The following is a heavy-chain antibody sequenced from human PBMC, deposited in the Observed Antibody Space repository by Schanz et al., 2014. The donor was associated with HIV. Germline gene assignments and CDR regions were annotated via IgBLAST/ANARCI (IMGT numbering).Heavy chain of an antibody. D-gene: IGHD3-9*01. CDR3: AKDWARTAGYCFHY. V-gene: IGHV3-9*01. Sequence: EVQLVESGGGLVQPGGSLRLSCAASGFIFNDFAMHWVRQAPGKGLEWVSTISWNSGSIAYADSVKGRFTISRDNAKNALYLQINSLRAEDTAFYYCAKDWARTAGYCFHYWGQGTLVTVSS. CDR2: ISWNSGSI. CDR1: GFIFNDFA. J-gene: IGHJ4*02.